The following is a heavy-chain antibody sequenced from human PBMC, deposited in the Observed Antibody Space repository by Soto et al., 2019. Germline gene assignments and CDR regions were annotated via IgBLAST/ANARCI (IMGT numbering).Heavy chain of an antibody. CDR2: IYWNDDK. CDR3: AHKSDYDILTGPPRY. CDR1: GFSLNTSGVS. Sequence: SGPTLVNPTQTLTLTCSFSGFSLNTSGVSVGWIRQPPGKALEWLALIYWNDDKRYSPSLKSRLTITKDTSKNQVVLTMTNMDPVDTATYYCAHKSDYDILTGPPRYWGQGTLVTVSS. D-gene: IGHD3-9*01. V-gene: IGHV2-5*01. J-gene: IGHJ4*02.